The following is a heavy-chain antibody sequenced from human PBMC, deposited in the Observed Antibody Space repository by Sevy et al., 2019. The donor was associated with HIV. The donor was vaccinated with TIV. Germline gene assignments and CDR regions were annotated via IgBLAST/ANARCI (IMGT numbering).Heavy chain of an antibody. CDR3: ASRADRYYYGMDV. V-gene: IGHV4-59*01. CDR1: GGSFSRYY. J-gene: IGHJ6*02. D-gene: IGHD3-10*01. Sequence: SETLSLTCTVSGGSFSRYYWSWIRQPPGKGLEWIGYIYYSGSTNYNPSLKSRVTISVDTSKNQFSLKLSSVTAADTAVYYCASRADRYYYGMDVWGQGTTVTVSS. CDR2: IYYSGST.